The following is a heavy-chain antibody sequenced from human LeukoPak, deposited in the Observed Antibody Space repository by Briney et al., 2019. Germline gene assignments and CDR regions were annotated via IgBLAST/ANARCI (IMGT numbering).Heavy chain of an antibody. J-gene: IGHJ4*02. CDR1: GFTFSSYS. CDR2: ISSSSSYI. CDR3: ARTGYGGNSVFDY. D-gene: IGHD4-23*01. Sequence: GGSLILSCAASGFTFSSYSMNWVRQAPGKGLEWVSSISSSSSYIYYADSVKGRFTISRDNAKNSLYLQMNSLRAEDTAVYYCARTGYGGNSVFDYWGQGTLVTVSS. V-gene: IGHV3-21*01.